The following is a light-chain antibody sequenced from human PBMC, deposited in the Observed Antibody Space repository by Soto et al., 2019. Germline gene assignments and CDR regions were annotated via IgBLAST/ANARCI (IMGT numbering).Light chain of an antibody. CDR1: QGISNY. CDR3: QKYNSAPWT. V-gene: IGKV1-27*01. J-gene: IGKJ1*01. CDR2: GAT. Sequence: DIQMTQSPSSLSASVGDRVTITCRASQGISNYLAWYQQKPGKVPKLLIYGATTLQSGVPSRFSGSGSGTYFTLTISSLQPEDVATYYCQKYNSAPWTFGQGTKVEIK.